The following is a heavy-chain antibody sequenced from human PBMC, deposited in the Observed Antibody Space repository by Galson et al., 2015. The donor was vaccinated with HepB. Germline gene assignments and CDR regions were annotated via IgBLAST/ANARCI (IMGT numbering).Heavy chain of an antibody. Sequence: SLRLSCAASGFTFSTYSMHWVRQAPGKGLEWVAVISYDGSYKDYADSVKGRFTISTDNSKNTLYLQMNSLRAEDTAVYYCARSYYYDSSGYYRRMGSDAFDIWGQGTMVTVSS. CDR1: GFTFSTYS. CDR2: ISYDGSYK. D-gene: IGHD3-22*01. J-gene: IGHJ3*02. CDR3: ARSYYYDSSGYYRRMGSDAFDI. V-gene: IGHV3-30-3*01.